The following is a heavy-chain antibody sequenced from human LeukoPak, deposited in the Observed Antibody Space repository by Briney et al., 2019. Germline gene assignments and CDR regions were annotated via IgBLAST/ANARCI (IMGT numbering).Heavy chain of an antibody. CDR1: GGSISSSSYY. Sequence: PSETLSLTCTVSGGSISSSSYYWGWLCQPPGKGLEWIGSIYYSGSTYYNPSLKSRVTISVDTSKNQFSLKLSSVTAADTAVYYCARHHSSGWATFDYWGQGTLVTVSS. D-gene: IGHD6-19*01. J-gene: IGHJ4*02. CDR3: ARHHSSGWATFDY. V-gene: IGHV4-39*01. CDR2: IYYSGST.